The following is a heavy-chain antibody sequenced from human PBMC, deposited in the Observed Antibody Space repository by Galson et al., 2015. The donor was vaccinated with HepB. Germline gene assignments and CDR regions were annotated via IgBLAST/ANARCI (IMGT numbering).Heavy chain of an antibody. J-gene: IGHJ5*02. Sequence: SVKVSCKASGFTFTSSAVQWVRQARGQRLEWIGWIVVGSGNTNYAQKFQERVTITRDMSTSTAYMELSSLRSEDTAVYYCAAVADYYDSSGYPGCYCFDPWGQGTLVTVSS. D-gene: IGHD3-22*01. CDR1: GFTFTSSA. CDR2: IVVGSGNT. CDR3: AAVADYYDSSGYPGCYCFDP. V-gene: IGHV1-58*01.